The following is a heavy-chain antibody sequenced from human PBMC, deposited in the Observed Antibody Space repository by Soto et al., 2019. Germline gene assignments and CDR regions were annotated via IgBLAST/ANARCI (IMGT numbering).Heavy chain of an antibody. V-gene: IGHV1-46*01. CDR3: ARITMVRGGFDY. J-gene: IGHJ4*02. Sequence: QVQLVQSGAEVKKPGASVKVSCKASGYTFTSYYMHWVRQAPGQALEWMGIINPSGGSTSYAQKFQGRVTMTRDTSTSTVYMELSSLRSEDTAVYYCARITMVRGGFDYWGQGTLVTVSS. CDR1: GYTFTSYY. D-gene: IGHD3-10*01. CDR2: INPSGGST.